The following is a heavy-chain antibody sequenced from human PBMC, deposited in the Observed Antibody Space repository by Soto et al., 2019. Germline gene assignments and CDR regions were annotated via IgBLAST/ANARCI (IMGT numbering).Heavy chain of an antibody. J-gene: IGHJ5*02. Sequence: QVQLVQSGAEVKKPGASVKVSCKASGYTFTSYAMHWVRQAPGQRLEWMGWINAGNGNTKYSQKFQGRVTITRDTSASTAYMELSSLRSEDTAVYYCARDLERSFHDYSNPLPPGWFDPWGQGTLVTVSS. D-gene: IGHD4-4*01. CDR3: ARDLERSFHDYSNPLPPGWFDP. CDR1: GYTFTSYA. V-gene: IGHV1-3*01. CDR2: INAGNGNT.